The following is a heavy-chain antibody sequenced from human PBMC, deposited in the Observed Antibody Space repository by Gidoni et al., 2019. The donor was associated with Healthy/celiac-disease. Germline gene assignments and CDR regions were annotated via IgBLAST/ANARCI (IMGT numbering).Heavy chain of an antibody. CDR3: ARDYYGSGSYYNDYYYYGMDV. V-gene: IGHV3-21*01. J-gene: IGHJ6*02. CDR1: GFTFSSYS. Sequence: EVQLVESGGGLVKPGGSLRLSCAASGFTFSSYSMNCVRQAPGKGLEWFSSISSSSSYIYYADSVKCRFTISRDNAKNSLYLQMNSLRAEDTAVYYCARDYYGSGSYYNDYYYYGMDVWGQGTTVTVSS. CDR2: ISSSSSYI. D-gene: IGHD3-10*01.